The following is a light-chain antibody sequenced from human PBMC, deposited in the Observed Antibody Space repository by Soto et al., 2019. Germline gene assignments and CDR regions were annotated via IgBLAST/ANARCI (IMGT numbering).Light chain of an antibody. CDR3: QQPGQET. Sequence: EIVLTQSPATLSLSPGERATLSCRASQSVSSYLAWYQQKPGQAPRLLIYDASNRATGIPARFSGSGSGTDFTLTISSLEPEDFAVYYCQQPGQETFGQGTKLEIK. CDR2: DAS. V-gene: IGKV3-11*01. J-gene: IGKJ2*01. CDR1: QSVSSY.